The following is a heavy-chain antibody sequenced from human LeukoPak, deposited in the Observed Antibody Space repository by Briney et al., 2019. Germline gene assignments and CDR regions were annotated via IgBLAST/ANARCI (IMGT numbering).Heavy chain of an antibody. CDR3: ARQGHYGDYPKFDY. V-gene: IGHV4-39*01. CDR1: GGSISSSSYY. CDR2: IYYSGST. D-gene: IGHD4-17*01. Sequence: SETLSLTCTVSGGSISSSSYYWGWIRQPPGKGLEWIGSIYYSGSTYYNPSLKSRVTISVDTSKNQFSLKLSSVTAADTAVYYCARQGHYGDYPKFDYWGQGTLVTVSS. J-gene: IGHJ4*02.